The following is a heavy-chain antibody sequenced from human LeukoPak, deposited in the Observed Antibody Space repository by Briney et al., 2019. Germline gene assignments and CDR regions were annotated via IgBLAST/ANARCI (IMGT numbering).Heavy chain of an antibody. CDR2: ISSDGSYK. CDR3: ARARTGPPSYDFDY. J-gene: IGHJ4*02. V-gene: IGHV3-30*01. D-gene: IGHD2-8*02. Sequence: GGSLRLSCAASGFTFSSHAMHWVRQAPGKGLEWVAFISSDGSYKYYADSVKGRFTISRDNSKNTLYLQMNSLRAEDTAVYYCARARTGPPSYDFDYWGQGTLVTGSS. CDR1: GFTFSSHA.